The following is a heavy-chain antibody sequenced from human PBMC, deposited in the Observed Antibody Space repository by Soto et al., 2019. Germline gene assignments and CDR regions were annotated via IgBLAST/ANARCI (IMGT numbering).Heavy chain of an antibody. J-gene: IGHJ6*02. CDR2: IIPILGIA. Sequence: QVQLVQSGAEVKKPGSSVKVSCKASGGTFSSYTISWVRQAPGQGLEWMGRIIPILGIANYAQKFQGRVTITADKSTSTAYMELSSLRSEDTAVYYCARGASLAAAVWAYYYGMDVWGQGTTVTVSS. D-gene: IGHD6-13*01. CDR3: ARGASLAAAVWAYYYGMDV. CDR1: GGTFSSYT. V-gene: IGHV1-69*02.